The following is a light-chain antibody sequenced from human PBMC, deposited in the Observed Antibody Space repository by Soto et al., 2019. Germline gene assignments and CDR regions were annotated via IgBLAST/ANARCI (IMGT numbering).Light chain of an antibody. CDR3: QQSYSTWGT. Sequence: DIQMTQSPSSLSASVGDRVTITCRASQSISSYLNWYQQKPGKAPKLLIYAASSLQSGVPSRFSGSGSGTDVTLTISSLQPEDFATYYCQQSYSTWGTFGQGTRLEIK. J-gene: IGKJ5*01. CDR1: QSISSY. V-gene: IGKV1-39*01. CDR2: AAS.